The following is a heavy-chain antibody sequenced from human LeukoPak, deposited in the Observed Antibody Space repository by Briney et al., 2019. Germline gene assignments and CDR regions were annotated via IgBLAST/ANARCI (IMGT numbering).Heavy chain of an antibody. CDR2: IIGGAGGT. Sequence: PGGSLRLSCAASGFTFSSYEMSWVRQAPGKGLEWVSGIIGGAGGTYYADSVKGRFTISRDNAKNTLYLQMNSLRAEDTAVYYCAHGSMYQLDYWGQGTLVTVSS. CDR3: AHGSMYQLDY. V-gene: IGHV3-23*01. CDR1: GFTFSSYE. D-gene: IGHD2-2*01. J-gene: IGHJ4*02.